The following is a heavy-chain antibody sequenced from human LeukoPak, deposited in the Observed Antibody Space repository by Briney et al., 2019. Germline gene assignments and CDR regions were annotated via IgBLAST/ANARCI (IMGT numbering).Heavy chain of an antibody. CDR3: TTSEAAIRTGFDY. CDR1: GFTFSNAW. V-gene: IGHV3-15*01. Sequence: GGSLRLSCAASGFTFSNAWMSWVRQAPGKGLEWVGRIKSKTDGGTTDYAAPVKGRFTISRDDSKNTLYLQMNSLKTEDTAVYYCTTSEAAIRTGFDYWGQGTLVTVSS. J-gene: IGHJ4*02. CDR2: IKSKTDGGTT. D-gene: IGHD6-13*01.